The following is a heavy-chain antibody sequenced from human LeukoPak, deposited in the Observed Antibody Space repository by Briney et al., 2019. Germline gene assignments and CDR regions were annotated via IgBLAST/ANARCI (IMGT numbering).Heavy chain of an antibody. CDR2: ISYDGSNK. V-gene: IGHV3-30-3*01. CDR1: GFTFSSYA. CDR3: ARDSKIY. J-gene: IGHJ4*02. Sequence: GGSLRLSCAASGFTFSSYAMHWVRQAPGKGLEWVAVISYDGSNKYYADSVKGRFTISRDNSKNTLYLQMNSLRAEDTAVYYCARDSKIYWGQGTLVTVSS.